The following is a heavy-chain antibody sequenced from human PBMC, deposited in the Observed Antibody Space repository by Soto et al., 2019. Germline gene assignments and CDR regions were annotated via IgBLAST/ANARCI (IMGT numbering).Heavy chain of an antibody. CDR3: ARADAPGSSWYGSQPPVFVAC. CDR1: GYTFTSYG. V-gene: IGHV1-18*01. Sequence: GASVKVSCKASGYTFTSYGISWMRQAPGQGLEWMGWISAYNGNTNYAQKLQGRVTMTTDTSTSTAYMELRSLRSDDTAVYYCARADAPGSSWYGSQPPVFVACWGQGTLVTVSS. CDR2: ISAYNGNT. J-gene: IGHJ4*02. D-gene: IGHD6-13*01.